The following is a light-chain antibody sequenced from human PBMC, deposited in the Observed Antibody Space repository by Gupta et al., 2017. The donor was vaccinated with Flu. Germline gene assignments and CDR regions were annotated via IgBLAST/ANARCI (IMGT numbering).Light chain of an antibody. Sequence: EIVLPQSPATLSLSPGERATLSGRASQSVSSYVAWYQQKPGQAPMLLMEDSSNRATGILARFSGSGSRTDFTITISSLEAEDFVVYYCQERSKWYSFGQGTKREIK. V-gene: IGKV3-11*01. CDR1: QSVSSY. J-gene: IGKJ2*03. CDR2: DSS. CDR3: QERSKWYS.